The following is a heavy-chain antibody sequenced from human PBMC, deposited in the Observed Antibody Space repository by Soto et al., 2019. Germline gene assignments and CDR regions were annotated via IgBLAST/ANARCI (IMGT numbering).Heavy chain of an antibody. CDR1: GFTFSSYA. CDR2: ISGSGGST. CDR3: AKDTETRWFGELLGFDY. D-gene: IGHD3-10*01. V-gene: IGHV3-23*01. Sequence: GGSLRLSCAASGFTFSSYAMSWVRQAPGKGLEWVSAISGSGGSTYYADSVKGRFTISRDNSKNTLYLQMNSLRAEDTAVYYCAKDTETRWFGELLGFDYWGQGTLVTVSS. J-gene: IGHJ4*02.